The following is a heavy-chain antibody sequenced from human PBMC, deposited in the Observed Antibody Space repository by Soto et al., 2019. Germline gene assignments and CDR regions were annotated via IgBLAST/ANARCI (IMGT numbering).Heavy chain of an antibody. CDR3: ARDREYYDSSGYYGDAFDI. Sequence: GGSLRLSCAASGFTFSSYWMSWVRQAPGKGLEWVANIKQDGSEKYYVDSVKGRFTISRDNAKNSLYLQMNSLRAEDTAVYYCARDREYYDSSGYYGDAFDIWGQRTMVTVSS. CDR1: GFTFSSYW. CDR2: IKQDGSEK. J-gene: IGHJ3*02. V-gene: IGHV3-7*01. D-gene: IGHD3-22*01.